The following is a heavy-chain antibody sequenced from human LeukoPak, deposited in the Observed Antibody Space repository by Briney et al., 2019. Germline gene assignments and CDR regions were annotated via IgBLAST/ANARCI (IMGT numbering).Heavy chain of an antibody. CDR3: ARHTNDYGGYGDY. D-gene: IGHD4-23*01. J-gene: IGHJ4*02. CDR2: IYPGDSDT. CDR1: GYRFTSYW. Sequence: GESLKISCKGSGYRFTSYWIGWVRQMPGKGLEWMGIIYPGDSDTRYSPSFQGQVTISADKSISAAYLQWSSLKASDTAMYYCARHTNDYGGYGDYWGQGTLGTVSS. V-gene: IGHV5-51*01.